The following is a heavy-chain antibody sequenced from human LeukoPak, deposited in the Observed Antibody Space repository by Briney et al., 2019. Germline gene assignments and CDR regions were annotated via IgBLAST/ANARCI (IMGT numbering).Heavy chain of an antibody. D-gene: IGHD3-10*01. J-gene: IGHJ3*02. CDR1: GFTFDDYA. CDR3: AKAKGGFGELLEFAFDI. Sequence: PGGSLGLSCAASGFTFDDYAMHWVRQAPGKGLEWVSGISWNSGSIGYADSVKGRFTISRDNAKNSLYLQMNSLRAEDTALYYCAKAKGGFGELLEFAFDIWGPGTMVTVSS. V-gene: IGHV3-9*01. CDR2: ISWNSGSI.